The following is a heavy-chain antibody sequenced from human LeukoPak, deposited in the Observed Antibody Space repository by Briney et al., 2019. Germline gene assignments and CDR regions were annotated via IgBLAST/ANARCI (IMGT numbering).Heavy chain of an antibody. Sequence: PGGSLRLSCAASGFTFSSYAMHWVRQAPGKGLEWVAVISYDGSNKYYADSVKGRVTISGDNSKNTLYLQMNSLRAEDTAVYYCARDWAAMGNLDYWGQGTLVTVSS. D-gene: IGHD5-18*01. J-gene: IGHJ4*02. V-gene: IGHV3-30-3*01. CDR1: GFTFSSYA. CDR3: ARDWAAMGNLDY. CDR2: ISYDGSNK.